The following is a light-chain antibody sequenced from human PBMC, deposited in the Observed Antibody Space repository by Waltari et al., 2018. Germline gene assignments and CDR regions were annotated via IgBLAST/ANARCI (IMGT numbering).Light chain of an antibody. V-gene: IGLV2-23*02. CDR3: CSYAGTTSWL. J-gene: IGLJ3*02. CDR2: EVN. CDR1: RSDVCDYNL. Sequence: QSALTQPASVSGSPGQSITLSCPGTRSDVCDYNLFAWYQPHAGQVPKLIIYEVNKPPSGFSTRFSGSRSGNTASLTISGLQAEDEATYFCCSYAGTTSWLFGGGTKVTVL.